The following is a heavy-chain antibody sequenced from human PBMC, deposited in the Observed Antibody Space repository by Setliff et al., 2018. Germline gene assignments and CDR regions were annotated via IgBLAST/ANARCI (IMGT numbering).Heavy chain of an antibody. D-gene: IGHD1-26*01. CDR3: ARGLHSGTYWGTRPLDLDY. J-gene: IGHJ4*02. CDR2: IHPWGGSSEST. Sequence: SETLSLTCAVSGGPTIGYYWTWIRQAPGKGLEWIGYIHPWGGSSESTNYSPSLKSRITRSLDKYESQFSLELTSVTVADTAVYYCARGLHSGTYWGTRPLDLDYWGQGSLVTVSS. V-gene: IGHV4-59*08. CDR1: GGPTIGYY.